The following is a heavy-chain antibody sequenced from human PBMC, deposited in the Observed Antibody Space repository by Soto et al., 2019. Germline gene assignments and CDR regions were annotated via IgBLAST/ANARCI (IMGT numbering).Heavy chain of an antibody. D-gene: IGHD3-9*01. CDR1: GDSISSGGYY. Sequence: SETLSLTCTVSGDSISSGGYYWSWIRQHPGKGLEWIAHIYYSGSTYYIPSLKSRVTISVDTSKNQFSLKLSSVTDADTAVYYCARSPHFDGYNDYWGKGTLVTVSS. CDR3: ARSPHFDGYNDY. J-gene: IGHJ4*02. V-gene: IGHV4-31*03. CDR2: IYYSGST.